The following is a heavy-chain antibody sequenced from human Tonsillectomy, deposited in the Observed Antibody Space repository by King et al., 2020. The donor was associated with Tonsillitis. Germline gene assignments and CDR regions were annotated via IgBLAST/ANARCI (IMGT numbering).Heavy chain of an antibody. CDR2: ISSSSSYI. J-gene: IGHJ4*02. Sequence: QLVQSGGGLVKPGGSLRLSCAASGFTFSSYSMNWVRQAPGKGLEWVSSISSSSSYIYYADSVKGRFTISRDNAKNSLYLQMNSLRAEDTAVYYCARLGRSDSSVYYYGGGVDYWGQGTLVTVSS. CDR3: ARLGRSDSSVYYYGGGVDY. D-gene: IGHD3-22*01. V-gene: IGHV3-21*01. CDR1: GFTFSSYS.